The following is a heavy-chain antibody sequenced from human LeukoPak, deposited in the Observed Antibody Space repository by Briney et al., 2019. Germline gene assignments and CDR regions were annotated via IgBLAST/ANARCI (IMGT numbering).Heavy chain of an antibody. J-gene: IGHJ3*02. D-gene: IGHD3-3*01. CDR1: GFSLTTYA. CDR3: ARGRFLEWFDAFDI. V-gene: IGHV3-23*01. Sequence: GGSLRLSCVTSGFSLTTYAVGWVRQAPGKGLEWVSAISGSGGSTYYADSVKGRFTISRDNSKNTLYLQMNSLRAEDTAVYYCARGRFLEWFDAFDIWGQGTMVTVSS. CDR2: ISGSGGST.